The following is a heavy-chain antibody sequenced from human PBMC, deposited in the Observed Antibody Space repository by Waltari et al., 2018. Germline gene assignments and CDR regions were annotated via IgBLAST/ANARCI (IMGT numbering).Heavy chain of an antibody. D-gene: IGHD6-6*01. CDR2: IRYDGSNK. CDR1: GFTFSSYG. J-gene: IGHJ4*02. V-gene: IGHV3-30*02. Sequence: QVQLVESGGGVVQPGGSLRLSCAASGFTFSSYGMPWVRQAPGKGLEWVAFIRYDGSNKYYADSVKGRFTISRDNSKNTLYLQMNSLRAEDTAVYYCAKDRHLEYSSSGSGYWGQGTLVTVSS. CDR3: AKDRHLEYSSSGSGY.